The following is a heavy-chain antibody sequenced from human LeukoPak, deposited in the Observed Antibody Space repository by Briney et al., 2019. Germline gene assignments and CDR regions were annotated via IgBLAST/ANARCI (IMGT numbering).Heavy chain of an antibody. CDR1: GFTFSSHS. CDR2: ISSSSSYI. D-gene: IGHD6-19*01. J-gene: IGHJ3*02. Sequence: PGGSLRLSCAASGFTFSSHSMNWVRQAPGKGLEWVSSISSSSSYIYYADSVKGRFTISRDNAKNSLYLQMNGLRAEDTAVYYCAREGHSSGWGASDAFDIWGQGTMVTVSS. V-gene: IGHV3-21*01. CDR3: AREGHSSGWGASDAFDI.